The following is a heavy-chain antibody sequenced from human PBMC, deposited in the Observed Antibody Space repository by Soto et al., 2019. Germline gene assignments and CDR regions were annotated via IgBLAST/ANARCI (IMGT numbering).Heavy chain of an antibody. CDR2: TSGSGGSP. J-gene: IGHJ4*02. Sequence: XVSLRQSGAASGFTFIRYAMSWVRQGPGKGLEWVSATSGSGGSPYYADSVKGRFAISRDNSKNTLFLQMSSLRADDTAVGYCAKGIYYDSSDCIDYWGQGTLVTVSS. CDR1: GFTFIRYA. V-gene: IGHV3-23*01. CDR3: AKGIYYDSSDCIDY. D-gene: IGHD3-22*01.